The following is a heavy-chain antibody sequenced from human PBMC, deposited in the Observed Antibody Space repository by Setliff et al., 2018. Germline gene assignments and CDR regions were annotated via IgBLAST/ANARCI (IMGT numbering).Heavy chain of an antibody. J-gene: IGHJ4*02. D-gene: IGHD3-3*01. CDR2: IFYRGTT. Sequence: LSLTCDVSGYSISSDYYWGWIRQPPGRGLEWIGTIFYRGTTYYNLSLKSPVTISLDASKNQFSLTLTSVTAADTAVYYCARERQGGFLEWSPFDSWGQGILVTVSS. CDR3: ARERQGGFLEWSPFDS. CDR1: GYSISSDYY. V-gene: IGHV4-38-2*02.